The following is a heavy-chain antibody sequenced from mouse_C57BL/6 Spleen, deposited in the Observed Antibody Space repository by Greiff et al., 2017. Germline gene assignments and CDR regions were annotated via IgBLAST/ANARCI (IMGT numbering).Heavy chain of an antibody. CDR2: IDPSDSYT. J-gene: IGHJ4*01. Sequence: QVQLQQPGAELVMPGASVKLSCKASGYTFTSYWMHWVKQRPGQGLEWIGEIDPSDSYTTYNQKFKGKSTLTVDKSSSTAYRQLSSLTSEDSAVYYCAIGGLRRGWDYWGQGTSVTVSS. CDR1: GYTFTSYW. D-gene: IGHD2-2*01. CDR3: AIGGLRRGWDY. V-gene: IGHV1-69*01.